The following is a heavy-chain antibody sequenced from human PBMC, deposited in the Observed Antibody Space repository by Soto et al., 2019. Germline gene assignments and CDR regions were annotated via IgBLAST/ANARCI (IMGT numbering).Heavy chain of an antibody. D-gene: IGHD4-17*01. CDR2: INPNSGMT. Sequence: ASVKVSCKASGYTFTTYYLHWVRQAPGQDLEWMGWINPNSGMTNSAQKFQGRVTMTRDTSITTAYMELSRLNSDDTAVYYCARTEMTPLTNFAYWGQGTQVTASS. J-gene: IGHJ4*02. CDR3: ARTEMTPLTNFAY. CDR1: GYTFTTYY. V-gene: IGHV1-2*02.